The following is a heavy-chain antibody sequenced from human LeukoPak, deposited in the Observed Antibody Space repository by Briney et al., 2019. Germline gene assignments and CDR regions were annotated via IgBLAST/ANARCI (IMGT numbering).Heavy chain of an antibody. V-gene: IGHV4-30-2*01. CDR1: GGSISSGGYY. CDR2: IYHSGST. J-gene: IGHJ3*02. CDR3: ARDGLTRPLDI. Sequence: SQTLSLTCTVSGGSISSGGYYWSWIRQPPGKGLEWIGYIYHSGSTYYNPSLKSRVTISVDRSKNQFSLKLSSVTAADTAVYYCARDGLTRPLDIWGQGTMVTVSS. D-gene: IGHD6-19*01.